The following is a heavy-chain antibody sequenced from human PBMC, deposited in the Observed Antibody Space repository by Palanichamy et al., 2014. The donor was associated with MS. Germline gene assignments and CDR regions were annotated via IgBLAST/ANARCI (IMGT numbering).Heavy chain of an antibody. J-gene: IGHJ4*02. CDR1: GYTFSNFG. Sequence: QVQLVQSGAEVKKPGASVKVSCKASGYTFSNFGISWVRQAPGQGLEWMGWISAYNGDTNYAQKFQGRVTMATDTSTSTAYMELRSLISDDTALYYCARVPPYYYDSSGDYWGQGTLVTVSS. CDR2: ISAYNGDT. D-gene: IGHD3-22*01. V-gene: IGHV1-18*01. CDR3: ARVPPYYYDSSGDY.